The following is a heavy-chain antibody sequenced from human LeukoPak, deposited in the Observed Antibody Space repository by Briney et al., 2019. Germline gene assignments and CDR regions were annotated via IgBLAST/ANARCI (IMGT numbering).Heavy chain of an antibody. V-gene: IGHV1-8*02. CDR2: MNPNSGNT. CDR1: GYSFTNYG. CDR3: ARGHWSGYSYNWFDP. D-gene: IGHD3-3*01. J-gene: IGHJ5*02. Sequence: ASVKVSCKAAGYSFTNYGISWVRQAPGQGLEWVGWMNPNSGNTGYAQKFQGRVTMTRTTSMSTAYMELNSLRSEDTAVYYCARGHWSGYSYNWFDPWGQGTLVTVSS.